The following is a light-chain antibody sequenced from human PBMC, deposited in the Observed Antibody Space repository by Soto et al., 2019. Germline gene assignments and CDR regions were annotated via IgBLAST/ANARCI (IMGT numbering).Light chain of an antibody. CDR3: NSYAGDNKYVL. J-gene: IGLJ2*01. CDR2: EVS. V-gene: IGLV2-14*01. Sequence: QSVLTQPASVSGSPGQSITISCTGTSSDVGGYNYVSWYQQHPGKAPKLMIYEVSNRPSGVSNRFSGSKSGNTASLTVSGLQAEDEADYYCNSYAGDNKYVLFGGGTKVTVL. CDR1: SSDVGGYNY.